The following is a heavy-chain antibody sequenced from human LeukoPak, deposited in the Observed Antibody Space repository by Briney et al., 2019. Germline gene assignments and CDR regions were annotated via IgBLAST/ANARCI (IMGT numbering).Heavy chain of an antibody. J-gene: IGHJ5*02. D-gene: IGHD3-10*01. V-gene: IGHV3-30*02. Sequence: GGSLRLSCAASGFTFSSYGMHWVRQAPGKGLEWVAFIRYDGSNKYYADSVKGRFTISRDNSKNTLYLQMNRLRAEDTAVYYCAKDRGSGIKHFDPWGQGTLVTVSS. CDR2: IRYDGSNK. CDR1: GFTFSSYG. CDR3: AKDRGSGIKHFDP.